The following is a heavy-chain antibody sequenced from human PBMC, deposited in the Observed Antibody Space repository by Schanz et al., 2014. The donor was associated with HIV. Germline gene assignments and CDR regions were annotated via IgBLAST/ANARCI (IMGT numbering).Heavy chain of an antibody. V-gene: IGHV3-30*18. D-gene: IGHD3-3*01. CDR2: SSPDGSVK. CDR1: GFIFSNYG. CDR3: AKASESIFGVEGLDF. Sequence: QVHLVESGGGVVQPGRSLRLSCVGSGFIFSNYGIHWVRQAPGKGLEWVAVSSPDGSVKFYGDSVKGRFTISRDTFKNTVYLQMNSLRSEDTAVYYCAKASESIFGVEGLDFWGQGTLVIVSS. J-gene: IGHJ4*02.